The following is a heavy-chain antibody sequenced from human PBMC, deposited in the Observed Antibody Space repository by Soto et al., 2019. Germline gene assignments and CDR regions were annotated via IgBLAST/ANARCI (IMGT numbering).Heavy chain of an antibody. J-gene: IGHJ6*02. D-gene: IGHD3-22*01. CDR1: GGPIRSYC. V-gene: IGHV4-59*01. CDR2: IYDSGNT. CDR3: ARGGGKYCGESSGHSHHAMDV. Sequence: PSETLSLTCTVSGGPIRSYCWSWIRQPPGKGLEWIGYIYDSGNTDYNPSLKSRVTISVDTSKNQFSLKLSSVTTADTAVYYCARGGGKYCGESSGHSHHAMDVWGQGTTVTVSS.